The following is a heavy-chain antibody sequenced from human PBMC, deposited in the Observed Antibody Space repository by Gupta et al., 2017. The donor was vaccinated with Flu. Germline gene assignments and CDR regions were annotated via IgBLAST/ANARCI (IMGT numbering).Heavy chain of an antibody. Sequence: QAQLVESGGGVVQPGTSLRLSCAASEFTFKTYGMHWVRQAPGKGLEWVAFIWYDGSNKYYADSVKGRFTVFRDNSKNTVFLQLNSLRGDDTAVYYCARRGGGSYFGELDLWGQGTMVIVS. J-gene: IGHJ5*02. CDR2: IWYDGSNK. V-gene: IGHV3-33*01. CDR3: ARRGGGSYFGELDL. CDR1: EFTFKTYG. D-gene: IGHD1-26*01.